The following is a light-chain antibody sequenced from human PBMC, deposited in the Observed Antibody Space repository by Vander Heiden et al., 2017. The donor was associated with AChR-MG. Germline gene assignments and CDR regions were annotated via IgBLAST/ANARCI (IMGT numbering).Light chain of an antibody. J-gene: IGLJ3*02. CDR2: TND. CDR3: AAWDASLNGPV. V-gene: IGLV1-44*01. Sequence: QSVLTQPPSASGTPGQRVTISCSGYSSNIGGNTVNWYQQLPGTAPRLLIYTNDQRPSGVPDRFSGSKSGTSAYLAISGLQSEDEADYYCAAWDASLNGPVFGGGTKLTVL. CDR1: SSNIGGNT.